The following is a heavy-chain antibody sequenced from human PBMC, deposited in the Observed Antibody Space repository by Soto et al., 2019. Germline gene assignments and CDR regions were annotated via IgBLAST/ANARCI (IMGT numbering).Heavy chain of an antibody. Sequence: SETRSSTCTVSVCSISRCYWNWIRQPPGKGLEWIGYIYYRGSTNYNPSLKSRVTISVDTSKNQFSLKLSSVTAADTAVYFCAGVGGVDGYNYFNYWGQGTQVTVSS. V-gene: IGHV4-59*01. J-gene: IGHJ4*02. CDR2: IYYRGST. D-gene: IGHD2-8*02. CDR3: AGVGGVDGYNYFNY. CDR1: VCSISRCY.